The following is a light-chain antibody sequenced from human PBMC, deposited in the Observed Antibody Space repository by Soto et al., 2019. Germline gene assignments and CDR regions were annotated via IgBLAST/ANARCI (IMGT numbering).Light chain of an antibody. Sequence: QSVLTQPTSASGTPGQRVTISCSGSSSSIGSNSVNWYQQLPRTAPKVLIYTNRQRPSGVPDRFSGSKSGTSASLAISGLQPEDEADYYCAAWDGSLNVYVFGTGTKLTVL. CDR1: SSSIGSNS. CDR3: AAWDGSLNVYV. V-gene: IGLV1-44*01. J-gene: IGLJ1*01. CDR2: TNR.